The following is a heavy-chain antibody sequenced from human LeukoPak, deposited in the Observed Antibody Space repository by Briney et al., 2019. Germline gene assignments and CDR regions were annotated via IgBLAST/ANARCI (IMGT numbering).Heavy chain of an antibody. D-gene: IGHD3-22*01. V-gene: IGHV3-48*03. J-gene: IGHJ4*02. CDR1: GFSFSSCE. CDR3: ARDRYDNSGYHDY. CDR2: ISSSGSTI. Sequence: GGSLRLSCAASGFSFSSCEMNWVRQAPGKGVEWVSYISSSGSTIYYADSVKGRFTISRDNAKNSLYLQMNSLRAEDTAVYYCARDRYDNSGYHDYWGQGTLVTVSA.